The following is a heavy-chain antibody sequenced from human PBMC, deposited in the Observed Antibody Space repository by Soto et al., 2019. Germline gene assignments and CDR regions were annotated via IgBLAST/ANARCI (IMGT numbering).Heavy chain of an antibody. V-gene: IGHV1-8*01. CDR3: ARLYYCSSTSCYPGIHYYYGMDV. CDR1: GYTFTMYD. J-gene: IGHJ6*02. D-gene: IGHD2-2*01. CDR2: MNPNSGNT. Sequence: ASVKVSGKASGYTFTMYDINCVLRATLQGLEWMGCMNPNSGNTGYAQKFQGRVTMTRNTSISTAYMELSSLRSEDTAVYYCARLYYCSSTSCYPGIHYYYGMDVLGQGTTGTVCS.